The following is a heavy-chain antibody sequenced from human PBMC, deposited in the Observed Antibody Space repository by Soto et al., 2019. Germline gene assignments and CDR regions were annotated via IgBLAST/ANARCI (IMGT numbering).Heavy chain of an antibody. CDR2: ISSDGSNK. CDR3: VGGYYFGDS. J-gene: IGHJ4*02. Sequence: QVQLVESGGGVVQPGRSLRLSCAASGFTFSSYGMHWVRQAPGKGLEWVAVISSDGSNKYYADSVKGRFTISRDNSKNKLYLQMNSLRAEDTAVYYCVGGYYFGDSWGQGTLVTVSS. CDR1: GFTFSSYG. D-gene: IGHD3-22*01. V-gene: IGHV3-30*03.